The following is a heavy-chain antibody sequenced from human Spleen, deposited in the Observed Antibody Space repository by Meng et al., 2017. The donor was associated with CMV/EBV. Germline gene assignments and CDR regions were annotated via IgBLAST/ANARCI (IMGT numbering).Heavy chain of an antibody. CDR3: AKADEGHPLDY. Sequence: GGSLRLSCEASGFAFSSYGMNWVRQAPGKGLEWVALIRDDAKTKDYADSVKGRFSVSRDNSKNTLYLQLHGLTPEDTAVYYCAKADEGHPLDYWGQGTVVTVSS. D-gene: IGHD5-24*01. J-gene: IGHJ4*02. CDR1: GFAFSSYG. CDR2: IRDDAKTK. V-gene: IGHV3-30*02.